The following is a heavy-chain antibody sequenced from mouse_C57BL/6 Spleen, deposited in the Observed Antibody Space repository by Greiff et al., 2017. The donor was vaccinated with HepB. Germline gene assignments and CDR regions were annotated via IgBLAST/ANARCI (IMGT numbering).Heavy chain of an antibody. Sequence: EVQRVESGGGLVKPGGSLKLPCAASGFTFSDYGMHWVRQAPEKGLEWVAYISSGSSTIYYADTVKGRFTISRDNAKNTLFLQMTSLRSEDTAMYYCAREKVAYWGQGTLVTVSA. CDR1: GFTFSDYG. J-gene: IGHJ3*01. V-gene: IGHV5-17*01. CDR2: ISSGSSTI. CDR3: AREKVAY.